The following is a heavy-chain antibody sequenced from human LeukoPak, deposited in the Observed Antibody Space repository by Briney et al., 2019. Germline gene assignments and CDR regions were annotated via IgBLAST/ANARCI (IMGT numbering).Heavy chain of an antibody. Sequence: GGSLRLSCAASGFTFSSYAMSWVRQAPGKGLEWVSAISGSGGSTYYADSVKSRFTISRDNSKNTLYLQMNSLRAEDTAVYYCAKSDCSGGSCYENYWGQGTLVTVSS. CDR1: GFTFSSYA. J-gene: IGHJ4*02. CDR2: ISGSGGST. V-gene: IGHV3-23*01. D-gene: IGHD2-15*01. CDR3: AKSDCSGGSCYENY.